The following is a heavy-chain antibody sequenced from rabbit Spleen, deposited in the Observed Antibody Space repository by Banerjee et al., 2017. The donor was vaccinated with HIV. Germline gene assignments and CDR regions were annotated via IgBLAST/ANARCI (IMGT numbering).Heavy chain of an antibody. J-gene: IGHJ2*01. CDR3: ARNYVNAFDP. V-gene: IGHV1S45*01. CDR1: GFTLSSNYW. Sequence: QQQLEESGGGLVKPGGTRTLTCTASGFTLSSNYWICWVRQAPGKGLEWIACIDTVDGDTDYATWPKGRFTISKTSSTTVTLQMTSLTAADTATYFCARNYVNAFDPWGPGTLVTVS. D-gene: IGHD1-1*01. CDR2: IDTVDGDT.